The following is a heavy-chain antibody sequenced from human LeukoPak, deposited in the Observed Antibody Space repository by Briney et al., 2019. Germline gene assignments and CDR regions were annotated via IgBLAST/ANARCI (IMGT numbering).Heavy chain of an antibody. CDR3: ARGLSVLAYCGGDCYSVSDAFDI. Sequence: SETLSLTCTVSGGSISSSSYYWGWIRQPPGKGLEWIGSIYYSGSTYYNPSLKSRVTISVDTSKNQFSLKLSSVTAADTAVYYCARGLSVLAYCGGDCYSVSDAFDIWGQGTMVTVSS. D-gene: IGHD2-21*02. CDR1: GGSISSSSYY. J-gene: IGHJ3*02. CDR2: IYYSGST. V-gene: IGHV4-39*07.